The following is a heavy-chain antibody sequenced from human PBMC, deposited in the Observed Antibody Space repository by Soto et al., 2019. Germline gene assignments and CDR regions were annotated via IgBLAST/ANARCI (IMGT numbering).Heavy chain of an antibody. CDR2: TSGSGGST. CDR3: ASGFSGDYNSY. Sequence: GGSLRLSCAASGFTFSSYAMSWVRQAPGKGLEWVSATSGSGGSTYYAGSVKGRFTISRDNSKRTVYLQMKSLRAEDTAVYYCASGFSGDYNSYCGQGNLVTVSS. D-gene: IGHD4-17*01. J-gene: IGHJ4*02. V-gene: IGHV3-23*01. CDR1: GFTFSSYA.